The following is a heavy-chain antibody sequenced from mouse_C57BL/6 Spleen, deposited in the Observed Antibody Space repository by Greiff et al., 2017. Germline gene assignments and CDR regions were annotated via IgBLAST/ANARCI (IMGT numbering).Heavy chain of an antibody. V-gene: IGHV1-80*01. CDR2: IYPGDGDT. J-gene: IGHJ4*01. CDR3: ARGEAGTGAMDD. D-gene: IGHD4-1*01. CDR1: GYAFSSYW. Sequence: VQLQESGAELVKPGASVKISCKASGYAFSSYWMNWVKQRPGKGLEWIGQIYPGDGDTNYNGKFKGKATLTADKSSSTAYMQLSSLTAEDSAVYFCARGEAGTGAMDDWGQGTSVTVAS.